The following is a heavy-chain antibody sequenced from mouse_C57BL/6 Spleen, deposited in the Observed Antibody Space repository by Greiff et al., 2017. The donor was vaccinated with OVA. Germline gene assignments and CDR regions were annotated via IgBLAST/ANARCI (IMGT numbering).Heavy chain of an antibody. D-gene: IGHD1-1*01. Sequence: QVQLQQPGAELVQPGASVKLSCKASGYTFTSYWMHWVKQRPGRGLEWIGRIDPNRGGTKYNEKFKSKATLTVDNPSSPASMQLSSLTSEDSAVYDCARDYDGSPSWFAYWGQGTLVTVSA. CDR2: IDPNRGGT. CDR3: ARDYDGSPSWFAY. CDR1: GYTFTSYW. V-gene: IGHV1-72*01. J-gene: IGHJ3*01.